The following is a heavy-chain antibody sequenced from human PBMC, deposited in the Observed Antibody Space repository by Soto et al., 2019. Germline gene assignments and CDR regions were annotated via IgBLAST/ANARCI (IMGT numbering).Heavy chain of an antibody. CDR2: ISGSGGST. D-gene: IGHD5-12*01. CDR1: GFTFSSYA. Sequence: GGSLRLSCAASGFTFSSYAMSWVRQAPGKGLEWVSAISGSGGSTYYADSVKGRFTISRDNSKNTLYLQMNSLRAEDMAVYYCAKSGYRVRYFDYWGQGTLVTVSS. CDR3: AKSGYRVRYFDY. J-gene: IGHJ4*02. V-gene: IGHV3-23*01.